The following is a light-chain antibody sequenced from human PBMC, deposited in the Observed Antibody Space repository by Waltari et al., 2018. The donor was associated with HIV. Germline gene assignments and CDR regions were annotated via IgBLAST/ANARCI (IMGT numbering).Light chain of an antibody. Sequence: QSALTQPRSVSGSPGQSVTISCTGTNSDVGGYNLVSWYQQYPGKAPKFLIYDVNKRPAGVPDRFSASKSGNTASLTISGIQAEDEAEYYCCSYADSYSYVFGTGTKVTVL. CDR3: CSYADSYSYV. V-gene: IGLV2-11*01. J-gene: IGLJ1*01. CDR2: DVN. CDR1: NSDVGGYNL.